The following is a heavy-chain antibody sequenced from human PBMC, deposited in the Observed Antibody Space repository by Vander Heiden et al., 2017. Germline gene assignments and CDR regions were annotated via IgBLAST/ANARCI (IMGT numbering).Heavy chain of an antibody. D-gene: IGHD3-10*01. V-gene: IGHV1-46*01. Sequence: QVQLVQSGAEVKKPGAAVKVSCKAFGYSFTRYYIHWVRQAPGEGLEWMGIINPSEGGASYAQKFVGRLIMTRDTSTSTVYMELSSLRSEDTAVYYCAREWSGLGSYEWGYWVQGTLVTVSP. CDR1: GYSFTRYY. J-gene: IGHJ4*02. CDR3: AREWSGLGSYEWGY. CDR2: INPSEGGA.